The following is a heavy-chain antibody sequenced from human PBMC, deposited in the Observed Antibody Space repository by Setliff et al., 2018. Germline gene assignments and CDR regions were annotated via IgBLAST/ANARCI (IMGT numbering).Heavy chain of an antibody. D-gene: IGHD3-10*01. CDR2: INAGNGNT. CDR1: GYTFTSYD. CDR3: AGVLRDYYGSGSYYNWFDP. V-gene: IGHV1-3*01. Sequence: ASVKVSCKASGYTFTSYDINWVRQATGQSLEWMGWINAGNGNTKYSQKFQGRVTITRDTSASTAYMELSSLRSEDTAVYFCAGVLRDYYGSGSYYNWFDPWGQGTLVTVSS. J-gene: IGHJ5*02.